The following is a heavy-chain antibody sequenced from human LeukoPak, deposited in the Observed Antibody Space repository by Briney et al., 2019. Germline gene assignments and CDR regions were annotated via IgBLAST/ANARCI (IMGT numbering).Heavy chain of an antibody. D-gene: IGHD1-14*01. CDR3: ARVNSWTEEPDTGFDY. J-gene: IGHJ4*02. CDR2: TYYRSKWYN. Sequence: SQTLSLTCAISGDSVSSNTAGWGWIRQSPSRGLEWLGRTYYRSKWYNDYAVSVKSRITISPDTSKNQFSLQLNSVTPEDTAVYYCARVNSWTEEPDTGFDYWGQGTLVTVSS. CDR1: GDSVSSNTAG. V-gene: IGHV6-1*01.